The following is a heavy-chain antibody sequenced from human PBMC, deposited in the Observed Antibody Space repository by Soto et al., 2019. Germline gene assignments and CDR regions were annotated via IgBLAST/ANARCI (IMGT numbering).Heavy chain of an antibody. D-gene: IGHD3-10*01. CDR2: IWYDGSNK. CDR1: GFTFSSDG. V-gene: IGHV3-33*01. Sequence: SPRLSCAASGFTFSSDGMHWVRQAPGKGLGGVGVIWYDGSNKYYADSVKGRFTISRDNSKNTLYLQMNSLRAEDTAVYYCAREGPDTMVRGVISPKGFDYWGQGTLVTVSS. CDR3: AREGPDTMVRGVISPKGFDY. J-gene: IGHJ4*02.